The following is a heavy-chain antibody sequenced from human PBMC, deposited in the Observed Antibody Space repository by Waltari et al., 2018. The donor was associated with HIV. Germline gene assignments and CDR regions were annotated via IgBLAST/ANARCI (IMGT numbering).Heavy chain of an antibody. D-gene: IGHD3-16*01. CDR3: ARVPLTRFYYGMDV. CDR2: IYYSGIT. V-gene: IGHV4-39*07. CDR1: GGSISSSSYY. J-gene: IGHJ6*02. Sequence: QLQLQESGPGLVKPSETLSLTCTVSGGSISSSSYYWGWIRQPPGKGLEWIGSIYYSGITYYNPSLTSRVTIAVDTSKNHFSLKLGSVTAADTAVYYCARVPLTRFYYGMDVWGQGTTVTVSS.